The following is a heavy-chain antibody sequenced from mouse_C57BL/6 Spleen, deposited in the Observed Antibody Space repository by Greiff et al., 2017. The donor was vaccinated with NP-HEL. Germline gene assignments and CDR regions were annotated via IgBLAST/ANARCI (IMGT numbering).Heavy chain of an antibody. J-gene: IGHJ4*01. V-gene: IGHV1-26*01. CDR3: ARADDYDGRYAMDY. CDR2: INPNNGGT. CDR1: GYTFTDYY. Sequence: EVQLQQSGPELVKPGASVKISCKASGYTFTDYYMNWVKQSHGKSLEWIGDINPNNGGTSYNQKFKGKATLTVDKSSSTAYMELRSLTSEDSAVYYCARADDYDGRYAMDYWGQGTSVTVAS. D-gene: IGHD2-4*01.